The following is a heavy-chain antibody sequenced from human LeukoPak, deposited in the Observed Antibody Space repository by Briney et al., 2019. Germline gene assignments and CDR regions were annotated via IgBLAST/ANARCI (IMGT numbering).Heavy chain of an antibody. CDR1: GFTFSTYS. CDR3: ARDQRIAVAGTVEDYYGMDV. V-gene: IGHV3-66*01. J-gene: IGHJ6*02. Sequence: GGSLRLSCTTSGFTFSTYSMNWVRQAPGKGLEWVSVIYSGGSTYYADSVKGRFTISRNNSKNTLYLQMNSLRAEDTAVYYCARDQRIAVAGTVEDYYGMDVWGQGTTVSVSS. D-gene: IGHD6-19*01. CDR2: IYSGGST.